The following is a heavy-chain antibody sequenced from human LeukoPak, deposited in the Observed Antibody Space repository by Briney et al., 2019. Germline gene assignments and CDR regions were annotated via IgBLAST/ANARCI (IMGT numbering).Heavy chain of an antibody. CDR2: IRSKAYGGTT. CDR1: GFAFSRYA. Sequence: GGSVRLSYAASGFAFSRYAMSWVHQAPGKGLEWVGFIRSKAYGGTTEYAASVKGRFTISRDDSKSIAYLQMNSLKTEDTAVYYCTSTGYSSGWRDFDYWGQGTLVTVSS. J-gene: IGHJ4*02. CDR3: TSTGYSSGWRDFDY. V-gene: IGHV3-49*04. D-gene: IGHD6-19*01.